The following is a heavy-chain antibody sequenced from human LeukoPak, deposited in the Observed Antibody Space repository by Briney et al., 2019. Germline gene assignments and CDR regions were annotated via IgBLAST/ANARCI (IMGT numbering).Heavy chain of an antibody. D-gene: IGHD6-13*01. Sequence: SVKVSCKASGGTFSSYAISWVRQAPGQGLEWMGRIIPIFGTANYAQKFQGRVTITTDESTSTAYMELSSLRSEDTAVYYCARPVLSGAAAADFDYWGQGTLVTVSS. CDR3: ARPVLSGAAAADFDY. V-gene: IGHV1-69*05. CDR2: IIPIFGTA. CDR1: GGTFSSYA. J-gene: IGHJ4*02.